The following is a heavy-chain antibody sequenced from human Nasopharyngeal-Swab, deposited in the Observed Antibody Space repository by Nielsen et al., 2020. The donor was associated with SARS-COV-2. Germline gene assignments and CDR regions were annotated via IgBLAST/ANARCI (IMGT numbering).Heavy chain of an antibody. V-gene: IGHV1-69*13. CDR2: IIPIFGTA. CDR3: ARGPFYFWSGRHYFDY. J-gene: IGHJ4*02. CDR1: GGTFSSYA. Sequence: SVKVSCKASGGTFSSYAISWVRQAPGQGLEWMGGIIPIFGTANYAQKFQGRVTITADESTSTAYMELSSLRSEDTAVYYCARGPFYFWSGRHYFDYWGQGTRVTVSS. D-gene: IGHD3-3*01.